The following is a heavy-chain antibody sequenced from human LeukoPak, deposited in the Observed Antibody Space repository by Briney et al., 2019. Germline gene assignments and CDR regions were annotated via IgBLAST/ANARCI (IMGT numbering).Heavy chain of an antibody. Sequence: GGSLRLSCAASGFTVSSNYMSWVRQAPGKGLEWVSVIYSGGSTYYADSVKGRSTISRDNSKNTLYLQMNSLRAEDTAVYYCARAQYSSRGGWGQGTLVTVSS. CDR2: IYSGGST. CDR3: ARAQYSSRGG. CDR1: GFTVSSNY. J-gene: IGHJ4*02. V-gene: IGHV3-66*01. D-gene: IGHD6-13*01.